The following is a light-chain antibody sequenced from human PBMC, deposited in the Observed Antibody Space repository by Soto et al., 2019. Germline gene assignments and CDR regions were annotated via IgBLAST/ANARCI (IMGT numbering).Light chain of an antibody. CDR2: ATS. J-gene: IGKJ4*01. Sequence: EIVVTQSPATLSVSPGERATLSCRASQSVGNNFAWYQQKPGQAPRLLIFATSTRANGVPARFSGSGSGTEFTLTISSLQSEEFAVYYCQEYGDWPLTFGGGAKVEIE. V-gene: IGKV3-15*01. CDR1: QSVGNN. CDR3: QEYGDWPLT.